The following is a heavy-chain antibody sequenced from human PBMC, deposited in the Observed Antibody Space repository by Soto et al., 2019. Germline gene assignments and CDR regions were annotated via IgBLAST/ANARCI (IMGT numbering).Heavy chain of an antibody. CDR1: GFTFSSYG. CDR3: AKDLAEQWLVPVGGGDY. D-gene: IGHD6-19*01. J-gene: IGHJ4*02. V-gene: IGHV3-30*18. CDR2: ISYDGSNK. Sequence: QVQLVESGGGVVQPGRSLRLSCAASGFTFSSYGMHWVRQAPGKGLEWVAVISYDGSNKYYADSVKGRFTISRDNSKNTLYLQMNSLRAEDTAVYYCAKDLAEQWLVPVGGGDYWGQGTLVTVSS.